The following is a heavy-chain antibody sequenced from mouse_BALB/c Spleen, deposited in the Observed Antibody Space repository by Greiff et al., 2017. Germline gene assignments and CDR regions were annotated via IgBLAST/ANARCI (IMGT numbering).Heavy chain of an antibody. CDR1: GFNIKDTY. J-gene: IGHJ3*01. CDR3: ARDYYGSSPSWFAY. Sequence: EVKLVESGAELVKPGASVKLSCTASGFNIKDTYMHWVKQRPEQGLEWIGRIDPANGNTKYDPKFQGKATITADTSSNTAYLQLSSLTSEDTAVYYCARDYYGSSPSWFAYWGQGTLVTVSA. D-gene: IGHD1-1*01. V-gene: IGHV14-3*02. CDR2: IDPANGNT.